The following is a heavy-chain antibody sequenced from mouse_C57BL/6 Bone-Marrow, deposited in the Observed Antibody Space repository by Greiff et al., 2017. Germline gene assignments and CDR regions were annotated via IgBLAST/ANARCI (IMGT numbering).Heavy chain of an antibody. D-gene: IGHD2-3*01. CDR2: ISDGGSYT. J-gene: IGHJ3*01. CDR1: GFTFSSYA. Sequence: EVMLVESGGGLVKPGGSLKLSCAASGFTFSSYAMSWVRQTPEKRLEWVATISDGGSYTYYPDNVKGRFTISRDNAKNNLYLQMSHLKSEDTAMYYCARDGGLLHAYWGQGALVTVSA. V-gene: IGHV5-4*01. CDR3: ARDGGLLHAY.